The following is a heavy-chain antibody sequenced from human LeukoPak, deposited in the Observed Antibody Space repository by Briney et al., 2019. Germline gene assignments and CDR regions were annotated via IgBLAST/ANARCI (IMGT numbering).Heavy chain of an antibody. CDR3: ARVTGTYYYYYGMDV. CDR1: GFTFSSYG. Sequence: GGSLRLSCAASGFTFSSYGMHWVRQAPGKGLEWVAVISYDGSNKYYADSVKGRFTISRDNSKNTLYLQMNSLRAEDTAVYYCARVTGTYYYYYGMDVWGQGTTVTVSS. D-gene: IGHD1-20*01. J-gene: IGHJ6*02. CDR2: ISYDGSNK. V-gene: IGHV3-30*03.